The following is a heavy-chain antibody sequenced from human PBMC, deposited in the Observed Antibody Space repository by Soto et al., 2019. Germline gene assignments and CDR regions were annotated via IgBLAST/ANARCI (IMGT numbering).Heavy chain of an antibody. CDR3: ARGKLSDYVWGSYRYHFDY. D-gene: IGHD3-16*02. CDR2: INHSGST. CDR1: GGSFSGYH. V-gene: IGHV4-34*01. J-gene: IGHJ4*02. Sequence: PSETLSLTCAVYGGSFSGYHWSWIRQPPGKGLEWIGEINHSGSTNYNPSLKSRVTISVDTSKNQFSLKLSSVTAADTAVYYCARGKLSDYVWGSYRYHFDYWGQGTLVTVSS.